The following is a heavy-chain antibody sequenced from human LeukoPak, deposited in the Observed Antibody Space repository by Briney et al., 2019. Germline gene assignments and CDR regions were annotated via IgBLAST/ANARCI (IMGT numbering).Heavy chain of an antibody. D-gene: IGHD2-15*01. CDR3: AREKNRGYCSGGSCYADY. J-gene: IGHJ4*02. CDR2: INPNSGGT. V-gene: IGHV1-2*02. Sequence: GASVKVSCKASGYTFTGYYMHWVRQAPGQGLEWMGWINPNSGGTNYAQKFQGRVTMTRDTSISTAYMELSRLRSDDTAVYYCAREKNRGYCSGGSCYADYWGQGTLVTVSS. CDR1: GYTFTGYY.